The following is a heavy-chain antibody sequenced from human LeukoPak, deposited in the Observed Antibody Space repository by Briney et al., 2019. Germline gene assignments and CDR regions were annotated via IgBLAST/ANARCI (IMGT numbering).Heavy chain of an antibody. Sequence: SQTLSLTCSVSGGSVSSTAYYWSWIRQPPGKALEWIGYTYHSGSTYYNPSLKSRVTISLDRPKHHFSLKLTSVTAADTAVYYCAGSTIFGVIIRDSWGQGTLVTVSS. CDR2: TYHSGST. J-gene: IGHJ4*02. CDR3: AGSTIFGVIIRDS. D-gene: IGHD3-3*01. CDR1: GGSVSSTAYY. V-gene: IGHV4-30-2*01.